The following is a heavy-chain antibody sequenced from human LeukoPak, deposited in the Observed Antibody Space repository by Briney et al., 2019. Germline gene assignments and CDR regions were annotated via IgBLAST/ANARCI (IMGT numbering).Heavy chain of an antibody. V-gene: IGHV3-33*06. CDR3: AKGASSSWYDY. J-gene: IGHJ4*02. D-gene: IGHD6-13*01. CDR1: GFTFSSYG. CDR2: IWYDGSNK. Sequence: GRSLRLSCAASGFTFSSYGMHWVRQAPGKGLEWVAVIWYDGSNKYYADSVKGRFTISRDNSKYTLYLQMNSLRAEDTAVYYCAKGASSSWYDYWGQGTLVTVSS.